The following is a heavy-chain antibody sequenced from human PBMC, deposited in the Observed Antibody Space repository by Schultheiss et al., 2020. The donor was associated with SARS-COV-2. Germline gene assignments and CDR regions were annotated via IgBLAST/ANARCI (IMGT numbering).Heavy chain of an antibody. J-gene: IGHJ6*02. CDR2: IYYSGST. D-gene: IGHD6-13*01. Sequence: SETLSLTCAVYGGSFSGFYWSWIRQPPGKGLEWIGYIYYSGSTYYNPSLKSRVTISVDTSKNQFSLKLSSVTAADTAVYYCARDPYSSSPDRYYYGMDVWGQGTTVTVSS. V-gene: IGHV4-59*12. CDR1: GGSFSGFY. CDR3: ARDPYSSSPDRYYYGMDV.